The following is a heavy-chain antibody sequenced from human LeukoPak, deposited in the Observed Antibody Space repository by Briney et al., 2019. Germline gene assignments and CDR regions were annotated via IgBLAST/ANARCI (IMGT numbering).Heavy chain of an antibody. Sequence: ASVKVSCKASGYTFTSYGISWVRQAPGQGLQWMGGISAYNGDTNYAQKLQGRVTMTTDTSTSTVYMELRSLRSDDTAVYYCAELGITMIGGVWGKGTTVTISS. CDR3: AELGITMIGGV. V-gene: IGHV1-18*01. CDR1: GYTFTSYG. J-gene: IGHJ6*04. CDR2: ISAYNGDT. D-gene: IGHD3-10*02.